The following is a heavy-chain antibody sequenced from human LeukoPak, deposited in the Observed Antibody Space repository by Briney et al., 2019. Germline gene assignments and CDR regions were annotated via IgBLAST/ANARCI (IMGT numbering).Heavy chain of an antibody. V-gene: IGHV3-30-3*01. D-gene: IGHD6-13*01. CDR3: ARDLRGIAEKGGFDY. CDR1: GFTFSSYA. CDR2: ISYDGSNK. J-gene: IGHJ4*02. Sequence: GGSLRLSCAASGFTFSSYAMHWVRQAPGKGLEWVAVISYDGSNKYYADSVKGRLTISRDNSKNTLYLQMNSLRAEDTAVYYCARDLRGIAEKGGFDYWGQGTLVTVSS.